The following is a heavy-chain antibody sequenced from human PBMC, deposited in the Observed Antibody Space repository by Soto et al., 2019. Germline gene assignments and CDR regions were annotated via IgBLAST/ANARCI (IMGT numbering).Heavy chain of an antibody. D-gene: IGHD3-3*01. V-gene: IGHV1-8*01. CDR1: GYTFTSYD. J-gene: IGHJ5*02. CDR2: MNPNSGNT. Sequence: ASVKVSCKASGYTFTSYDINWVRQATGQGLEWMGWMNPNSGNTGYAQKFQGRVTMTRNTSISTAYMELSSLRSEDTAVYYCAKGGITILGVFIICWFAPGGQGTGDTASS. CDR3: AKGGITILGVFIICWFAP.